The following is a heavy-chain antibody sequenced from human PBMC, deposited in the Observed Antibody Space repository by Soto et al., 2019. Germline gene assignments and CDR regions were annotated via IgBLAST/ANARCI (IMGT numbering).Heavy chain of an antibody. D-gene: IGHD3-22*01. CDR2: IYHSGST. CDR3: ARGGVDYYDSSGYYFSPYNFDY. Sequence: QLQLQESGSGLVKPSQTLSLTCAVSGGSISSGGYSWSWIRQPPGKGLEWIGYIYHSGSTYYNPSLMSRVAIIVDRSKIQCSLKLSSVTAADTAVYCCARGGVDYYDSSGYYFSPYNFDYWGQGTLVTVSS. V-gene: IGHV4-30-2*01. CDR1: GGSISSGGYS. J-gene: IGHJ4*02.